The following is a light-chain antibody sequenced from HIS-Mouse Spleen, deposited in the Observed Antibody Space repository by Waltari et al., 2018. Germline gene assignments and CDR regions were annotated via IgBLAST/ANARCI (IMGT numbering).Light chain of an antibody. V-gene: IGLV3-1*01. CDR3: QAWDG. J-gene: IGLJ2*01. Sequence: SYELTQPPSVSVSPGQTASITCSGYKLGDKYACWYQQKPGQSPVLVIYQDSKRPSGIPERFSGSNSGNTATLTISGTQAMDEADYYCQAWDGFGGGTKLTVL. CDR1: KLGDKY. CDR2: QDS.